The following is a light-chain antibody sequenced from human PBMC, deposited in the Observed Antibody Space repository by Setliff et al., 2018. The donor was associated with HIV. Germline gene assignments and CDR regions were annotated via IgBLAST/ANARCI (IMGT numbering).Light chain of an antibody. CDR3: SSCSSSSTLV. J-gene: IGLJ2*01. V-gene: IGLV2-18*02. CDR1: SSDVGTYNC. Sequence: SALAQPPSVSGSPGQSVTISCTGTSSDVGTYNCVSWYQQPPGTAPKLMIYEVSNRPSGVPDRFSGSKSGNTASLSISGLKPEDEADYYCSSCSSSSTLVFGGGTKVTVL. CDR2: EVS.